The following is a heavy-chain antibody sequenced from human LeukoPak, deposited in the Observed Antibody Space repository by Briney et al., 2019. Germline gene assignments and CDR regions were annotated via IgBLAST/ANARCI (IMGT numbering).Heavy chain of an antibody. D-gene: IGHD1-26*01. CDR2: ISTTSIYI. Sequence: PGGSLRLSCAGSGFTFSSYSMNWVRQAPGKGLEWVSTISTTSIYIYYADSVKGRFTISRHNSKNTLYLQMNSLRAEDTAVYYCARRSGSYYFDYWGQGTLVTVSS. J-gene: IGHJ4*02. CDR3: ARRSGSYYFDY. CDR1: GFTFSSYS. V-gene: IGHV3-21*04.